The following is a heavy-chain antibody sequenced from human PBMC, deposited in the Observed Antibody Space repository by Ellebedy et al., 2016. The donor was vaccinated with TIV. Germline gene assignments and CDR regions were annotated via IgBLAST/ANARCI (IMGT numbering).Heavy chain of an antibody. J-gene: IGHJ4*02. CDR3: ARRGSMFDH. V-gene: IGHV3-53*01. CDR1: GFTVGNNY. Sequence: GESLKISXAASGFTVGNNYMSWVRQAPGKGLEWVSLIYSRGDTAYADSVKGRFTISRDSSKNTLYLQMNSLRADDTAVYYCARRGSMFDHWGQGTLVSVSS. CDR2: IYSRGDT.